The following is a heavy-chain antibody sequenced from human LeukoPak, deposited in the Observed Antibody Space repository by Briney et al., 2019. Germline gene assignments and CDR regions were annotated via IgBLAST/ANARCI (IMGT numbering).Heavy chain of an antibody. CDR2: INTNTGNP. D-gene: IGHD2-2*01. V-gene: IGHV7-4-1*02. CDR1: AYTFTSFA. Sequence: ASVKVSCKASAYTFTSFAINWVRQAPGQGLGWMGWINTNTGNPTYAQGFTGRFVFSLDTSVTTAYLQISSLKAEDTAVYYCAREEYGGVYYFDYWGQGTLVSVSS. J-gene: IGHJ4*02. CDR3: AREEYGGVYYFDY.